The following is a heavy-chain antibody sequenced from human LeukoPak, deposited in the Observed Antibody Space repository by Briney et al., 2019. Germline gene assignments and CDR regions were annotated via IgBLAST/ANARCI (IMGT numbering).Heavy chain of an antibody. CDR1: GGSISSYY. CDR2: IYTSGST. D-gene: IGHD3-16*01. V-gene: IGHV4-4*09. CDR3: ARHGGLTDHFDY. Sequence: SETLSLTCTVSGGSISSYYWSWIRQPPGKGLAWVGYIYTSGSTNYNPSLKSRVTISVDTSKNQFSLKLSSVTAADTAVYYCARHGGLTDHFDYWGQGTLVTVSS. J-gene: IGHJ4*02.